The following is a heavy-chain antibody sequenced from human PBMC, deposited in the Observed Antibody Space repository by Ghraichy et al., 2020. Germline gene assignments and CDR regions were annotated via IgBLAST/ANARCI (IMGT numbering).Heavy chain of an antibody. CDR3: ARGTMVTTHFDY. V-gene: IGHV4-34*01. CDR1: GGSFSGYY. J-gene: IGHJ4*02. Sequence: SETLSLTCAVYGGSFSGYYWSWIRQPPGKGLEWIGEINHSGSTNYNPSLKSRVTISVDTSKNQFSLKLSSVTAADTAVYYCARGTMVTTHFDYWGQGTLVTVSS. CDR2: INHSGST. D-gene: IGHD4-17*01.